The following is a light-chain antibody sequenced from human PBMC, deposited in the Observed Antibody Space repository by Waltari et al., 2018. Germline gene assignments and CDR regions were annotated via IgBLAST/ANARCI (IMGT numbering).Light chain of an antibody. CDR2: GAS. CDR1: QRVSSSY. CDR3: QQYCSSPYT. Sequence: EMVLTQSPGTLSLSQGERATLSCRASQRVSSSYLAWYHQKPGQAPRLLLDGASSRSTGIPDRFSGSGSGTDFTLTISRLEPEDFAVYYCQQYCSSPYTFGQGTKLEIK. J-gene: IGKJ2*01. V-gene: IGKV3-20*01.